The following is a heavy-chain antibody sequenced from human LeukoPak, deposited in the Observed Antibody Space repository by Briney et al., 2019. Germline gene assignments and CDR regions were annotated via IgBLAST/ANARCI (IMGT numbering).Heavy chain of an antibody. CDR3: ARGGDSSGWYPYYYYYYMDV. D-gene: IGHD6-19*01. V-gene: IGHV1-8*03. CDR1: GYTFTSYD. Sequence: ASVKVSCKASGYTFTSYDINWVLQATGQGLEWMGWMNPNSGNTGCAQKFQGRVTITRNTSISTAYMELSSLRSEDTAVYYCARGGDSSGWYPYYYYYYMDVWGKGTTVTVSS. CDR2: MNPNSGNT. J-gene: IGHJ6*03.